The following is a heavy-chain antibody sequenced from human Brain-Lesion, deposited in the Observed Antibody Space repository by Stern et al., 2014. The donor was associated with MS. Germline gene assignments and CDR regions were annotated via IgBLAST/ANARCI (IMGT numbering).Heavy chain of an antibody. V-gene: IGHV4-39*01. D-gene: IGHD1-26*01. CDR2: ISFSGFT. Sequence: VQLVESGPGLVKPSETLSLTCTVSGGSISSSTYYWAWIRQPPGKGLEWIGNISFSGFTYYNPSLKSRVTISVDMSKNQFSLKRSSVTAAYTAIYYCARHDSVPRPSQLYSARDRGPGYFDYWGQGTLVTVSS. CDR1: GGSISSSTYY. CDR3: ARHDSVPRPSQLYSARDRGPGYFDY. J-gene: IGHJ4*02.